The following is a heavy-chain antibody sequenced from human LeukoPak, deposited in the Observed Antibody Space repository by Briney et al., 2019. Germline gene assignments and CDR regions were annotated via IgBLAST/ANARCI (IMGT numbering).Heavy chain of an antibody. CDR1: GFTVSSNY. CDR3: AREACYYDSSGYGSAFDI. J-gene: IGHJ3*02. V-gene: IGHV3-53*01. Sequence: PGGSLRLSWAASGFTVSSNYMSWVRQAPGKGLEWVSVIYSGGSTYYADSLKGRFTISRDNSKNTMSPHMNRLRTEDTAVYSCAREACYYDSSGYGSAFDIWGQGTMVTVSS. CDR2: IYSGGST. D-gene: IGHD3-22*01.